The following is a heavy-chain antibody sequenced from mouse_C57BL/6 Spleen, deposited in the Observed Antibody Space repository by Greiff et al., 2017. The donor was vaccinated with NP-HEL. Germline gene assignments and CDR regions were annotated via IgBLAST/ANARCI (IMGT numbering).Heavy chain of an antibody. CDR3: ARDRHYYGSDWYFDV. V-gene: IGHV5-16*01. Sequence: EVKLMESEGGLVQPGSSMKLSCTASGFTFSDYYMAWVRQVPEKGLEWVANINYDGSSTYYLDSLKSRFIISRDNAKNILYLQMSSLKSEDTATYYCARDRHYYGSDWYFDVWGTGTTVTVSS. D-gene: IGHD1-1*01. J-gene: IGHJ1*03. CDR1: GFTFSDYY. CDR2: INYDGSST.